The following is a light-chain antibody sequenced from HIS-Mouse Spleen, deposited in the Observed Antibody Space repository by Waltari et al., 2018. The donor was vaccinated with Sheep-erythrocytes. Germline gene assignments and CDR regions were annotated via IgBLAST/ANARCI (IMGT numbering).Light chain of an antibody. CDR1: SSDVGGYNY. V-gene: IGLV2-11*01. Sequence: QSALTQPRSVSGSPGQSVTISCTGTSSDVGGYNYVSWYQQHPGKAPKLLIYAVSKRPSGVAARFSGSKSGNTASLTISGLQAEDEADYYCCSYAGSYNHVFATGTKVTVL. CDR3: CSYAGSYNHV. J-gene: IGLJ1*01. CDR2: AVS.